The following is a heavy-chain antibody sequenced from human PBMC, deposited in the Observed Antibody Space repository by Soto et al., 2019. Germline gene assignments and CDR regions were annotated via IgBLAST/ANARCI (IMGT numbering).Heavy chain of an antibody. CDR3: ARGPPFH. Sequence: QLQLQESGSVLLKPSQTLSLTCAVSGGSIRSGGYSWSWIRQPPGKGLEWIGYIYHSGSTYYNPSLKSRVTISVDRSKNQFSLKLSSVTAADTAVYYSARGPPFHWGQGTLVTVSS. V-gene: IGHV4-30-2*01. J-gene: IGHJ4*02. D-gene: IGHD3-16*01. CDR1: GGSIRSGGYS. CDR2: IYHSGST.